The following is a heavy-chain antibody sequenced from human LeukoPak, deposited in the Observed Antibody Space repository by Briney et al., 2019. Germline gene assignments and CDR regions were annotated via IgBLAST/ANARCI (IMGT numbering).Heavy chain of an antibody. CDR3: ARQTGSGLFILP. CDR1: GDFISSSNSY. J-gene: IGHJ4*02. V-gene: IGHV4-39*01. Sequence: PSETLSLTCTVSGDFISSSNSYWGWIRQPPGKGLEWIGSIYYTGNTYYNASLKSRVSISVDMSKSQFSLRLTSVTAADTAVYYCARQTGSGLFILPGGQGTLVTVSS. D-gene: IGHD3/OR15-3a*01. CDR2: IYYTGNT.